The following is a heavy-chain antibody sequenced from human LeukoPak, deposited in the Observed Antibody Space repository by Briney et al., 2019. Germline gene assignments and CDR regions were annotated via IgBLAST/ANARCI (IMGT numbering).Heavy chain of an antibody. CDR1: GGSFSGYY. CDR2: INHSGST. D-gene: IGHD3-10*01. CDR3: ARDLRRGYHYNWFDP. J-gene: IGHJ5*02. Sequence: PSETLSLTCAVYGGSFSGYYWSWIRQPPGKGLEWIGEINHSGSTNYNPSLKSRVTISVDTSKNQFSLKLSSVTPEDTAVYYCARDLRRGYHYNWFDPWGQGTLVTVSS. V-gene: IGHV4-34*01.